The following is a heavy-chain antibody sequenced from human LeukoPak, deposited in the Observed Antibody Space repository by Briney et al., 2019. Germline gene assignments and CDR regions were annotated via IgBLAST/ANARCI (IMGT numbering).Heavy chain of an antibody. CDR3: ARVKPHPYDILTGRGFDY. D-gene: IGHD3-9*01. CDR1: GGTFSSYA. Sequence: SVKVSCKASGGTFSSYAISWVRQAPGQGLEWMGGIIPIFGTANYAQKFQGRVTITADEPTGTAYMELSSLRSEDTAVYYCARVKPHPYDILTGRGFDYWGQGTLVTVSS. CDR2: IIPIFGTA. V-gene: IGHV1-69*13. J-gene: IGHJ4*02.